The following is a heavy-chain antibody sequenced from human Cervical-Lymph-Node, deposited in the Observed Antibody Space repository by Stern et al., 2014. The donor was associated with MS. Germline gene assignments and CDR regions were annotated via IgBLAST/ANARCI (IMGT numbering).Heavy chain of an antibody. D-gene: IGHD5-12*01. V-gene: IGHV5-51*03. Sequence: EVQLVESGAEVKKPGESLKISCEASGYLFDDYWIGWVRQMSGRGLELVAIIFPRDSNTRYSPSVQGQVTLSADKSISTPYLPWSSLKASAPAMYSCARSPATPSGYDRFDYWGQGALVTVSS. CDR1: GYLFDDYW. J-gene: IGHJ4*02. CDR2: IFPRDSNT. CDR3: ARSPATPSGYDRFDY.